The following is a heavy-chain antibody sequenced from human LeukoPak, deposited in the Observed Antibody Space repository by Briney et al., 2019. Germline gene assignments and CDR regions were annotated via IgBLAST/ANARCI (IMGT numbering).Heavy chain of an antibody. V-gene: IGHV1-18*01. D-gene: IGHD4-17*01. CDR3: ARDRSDSGDYVLLDS. CDR1: GYTFTSYG. Sequence: ASVKVSCKASGYTFTSYGISWVRQAPGQGLEWMGWISAYNGNTNYAQKLQGRVTMTTDTSTSTAYMELRSLRSDDTAVYYCARDRSDSGDYVLLDSWGQGTLVTVSS. J-gene: IGHJ4*02. CDR2: ISAYNGNT.